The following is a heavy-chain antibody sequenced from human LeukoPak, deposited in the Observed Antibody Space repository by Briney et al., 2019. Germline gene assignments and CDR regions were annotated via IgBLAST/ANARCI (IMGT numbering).Heavy chain of an antibody. CDR1: GFSLTTEQVA. V-gene: IGHV2-5*02. CDR3: ARWRATSTIPYSFDY. CDR2: IYWDDAT. Sequence: ESGPALVKPTETLTLTCSFSGFSLTTEQVAVDWIRQSPGKALEWFALIYWDDATRYSASLESRLTISKVRSRNQVLLTMTDMDPADTGSYYCARWRATSTIPYSFDYWGRGILVTVSS. D-gene: IGHD2-15*01. J-gene: IGHJ4*02.